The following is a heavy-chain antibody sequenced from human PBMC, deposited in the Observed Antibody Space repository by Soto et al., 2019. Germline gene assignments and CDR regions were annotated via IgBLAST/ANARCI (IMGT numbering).Heavy chain of an antibody. CDR2: TFHTGST. V-gene: IGHV4-31*03. D-gene: IGHD1-1*01. CDR1: AGSISSPGYY. J-gene: IGHJ3*02. Sequence: QVQLQESGPGLMKPSQTLSLTCSVSAGSISSPGYYWRWIRQQPGKGLEWLGYTFHTGSTHYNPSLKSRLTMSVDTSKNQFSLKLTSVTAADTALYYCARGATATTARGAFDIWGQGTMVTVSS. CDR3: ARGATATTARGAFDI.